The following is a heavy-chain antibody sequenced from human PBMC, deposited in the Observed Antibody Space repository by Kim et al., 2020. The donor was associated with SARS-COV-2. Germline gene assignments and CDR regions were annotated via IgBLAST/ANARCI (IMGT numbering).Heavy chain of an antibody. D-gene: IGHD5-12*01. CDR1: GFTFSSYA. J-gene: IGHJ4*02. CDR2: IYSGGSST. Sequence: GGSLRLSCAASGFTFSSYAMSWVRQAPGKGLEWVSVIYSGGSSTYYADSVKGRFTISRDNSKNTLYLQMNSLRAEDTAVYYCAKVNRPGRYGGYDYWGQGTLVTVSS. CDR3: AKVNRPGRYGGYDY. V-gene: IGHV3-23*03.